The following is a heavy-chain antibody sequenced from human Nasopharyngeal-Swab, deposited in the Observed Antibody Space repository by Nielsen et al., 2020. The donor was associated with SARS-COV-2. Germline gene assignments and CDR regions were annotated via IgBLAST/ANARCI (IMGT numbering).Heavy chain of an antibody. CDR3: ARGGYSYGYHGMDV. J-gene: IGHJ6*02. D-gene: IGHD5-18*01. CDR2: ISSSSSYT. CDR1: GFTLSDYY. Sequence: GGSLRLSRAASGFTLSDYYISWIPQAPGKGLEWVSYISSSSSYTNYADSVKGRFTISRDNAKNSLYLQMNSLRAEDTAVYYCARGGYSYGYHGMDVWGQGTTVTVSS. V-gene: IGHV3-11*03.